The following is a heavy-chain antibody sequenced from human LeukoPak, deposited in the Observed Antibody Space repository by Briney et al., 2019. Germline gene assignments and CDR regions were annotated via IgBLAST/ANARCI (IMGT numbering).Heavy chain of an antibody. CDR2: INPNSGGT. D-gene: IGHD3-3*01. CDR3: ASTYYDFWSGYSRYYYYGIDV. V-gene: IGHV1-2*02. J-gene: IGHJ6*02. Sequence: ASVKVSCKASGYTFTGYYMHWVRQAPGQGLEWMGWINPNSGGTNYAQKFQGRVTMTRDTSISTAYMELSRLRSHDTAVYYCASTYYDFWSGYSRYYYYGIDVWGQETTVTVSS. CDR1: GYTFTGYY.